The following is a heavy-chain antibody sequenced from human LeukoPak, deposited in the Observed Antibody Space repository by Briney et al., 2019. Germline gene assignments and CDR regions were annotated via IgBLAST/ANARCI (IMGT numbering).Heavy chain of an antibody. Sequence: GGSLRLSCAASGFTFSSYTMNWVRQAPGKGLEWVSSISRSSSYIYYADSMKGRFTISRDNAKNSLDLQMHSVRAEDTAVYYCARGSTVVRGVSPAGDYWGQGTLVTVSS. D-gene: IGHD3-10*01. V-gene: IGHV3-21*01. CDR2: ISRSSSYI. J-gene: IGHJ4*02. CDR1: GFTFSSYT. CDR3: ARGSTVVRGVSPAGDY.